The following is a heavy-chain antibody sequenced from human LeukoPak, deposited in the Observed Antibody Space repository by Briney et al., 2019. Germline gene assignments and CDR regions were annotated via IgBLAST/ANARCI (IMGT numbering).Heavy chain of an antibody. CDR1: GFTFTSSA. V-gene: IGHV1-58*01. D-gene: IGHD1-1*01. CDR2: IVVGSGNT. J-gene: IGHJ4*02. CDR3: ATDDVTTGTKTALGY. Sequence: SVKVSCKSSGFTFTSSAVQWVRQARGQGLGWIGWIVVGSGNTNYAQKFQERVTINRDMSTSTAYMELSSLRSEDTAVYYCATDDVTTGTKTALGYWGQGTLVTVSS.